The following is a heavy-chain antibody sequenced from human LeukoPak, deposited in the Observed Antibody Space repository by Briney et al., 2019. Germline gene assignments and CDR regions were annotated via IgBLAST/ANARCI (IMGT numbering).Heavy chain of an antibody. V-gene: IGHV1-2*06. J-gene: IGHJ4*02. CDR1: GYTFTCYY. CDR2: INPNSGGT. Sequence: ASVKVSCKASGYTFTCYYMHWVRQAPGQGLEWMGRINPNSGGTNYAQKFQGRVTMTRDTSISTAYMELSRLRSDDTAVYYCARVGIAAAGRLGANSPFGYWGQGTLVTVSS. CDR3: ARVGIAAAGRLGANSPFGY. D-gene: IGHD6-13*01.